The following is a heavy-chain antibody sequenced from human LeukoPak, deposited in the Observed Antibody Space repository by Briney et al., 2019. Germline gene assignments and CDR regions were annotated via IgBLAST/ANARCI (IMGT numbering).Heavy chain of an antibody. Sequence: PSETLSLTCTVSGGSISSNYLNWIRQPAGKGLEWIGRIYTSGSTNYNPSLKSRVTISVDTSKNQFSLKLSSVTAADTAVYYCARPGDSSGYYYSYYFDYWGQGTLVTVSS. CDR3: ARPGDSSGYYYSYYFDY. J-gene: IGHJ4*02. D-gene: IGHD3-22*01. CDR1: GGSISSNY. CDR2: IYTSGST. V-gene: IGHV4-4*07.